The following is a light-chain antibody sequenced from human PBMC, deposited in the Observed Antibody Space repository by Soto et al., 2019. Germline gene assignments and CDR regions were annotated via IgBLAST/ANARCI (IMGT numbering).Light chain of an antibody. CDR3: QQRADWWT. J-gene: IGKJ1*01. Sequence: IVMTQSPATLSVSPGERATLSCRASRGISSNLAWYQQKPGQAPRLLIYDASNRATGIPARFSGSGSGTDFTLTISSLEPEDSAVYYCQQRADWWTFGQGTKVDIK. CDR1: RGISSN. V-gene: IGKV3D-11*01. CDR2: DAS.